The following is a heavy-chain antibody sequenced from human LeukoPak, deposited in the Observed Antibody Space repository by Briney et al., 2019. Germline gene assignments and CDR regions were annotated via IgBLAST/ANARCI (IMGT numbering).Heavy chain of an antibody. CDR1: GDSVSSNSAS. CDR3: ARSHYYGMDV. J-gene: IGHJ6*02. Sequence: PSQTLSLTCAISGDSVSSNSASWNCIRQSPSRGLEWLGKTLYRSKWYNDYAVSVKSRITINPDTSKNQFSLQLNSVTPEDTAVYYCARSHYYGMDVWGQGTTVTVAS. CDR2: TLYRSKWYN. V-gene: IGHV6-1*01.